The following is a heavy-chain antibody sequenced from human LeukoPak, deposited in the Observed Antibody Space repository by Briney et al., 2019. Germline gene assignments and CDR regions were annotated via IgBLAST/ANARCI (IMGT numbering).Heavy chain of an antibody. J-gene: IGHJ2*01. CDR3: AGGGGAYHPLVWHFDL. CDR2: ISSGGKTI. D-gene: IGHD3-16*01. CDR1: GFSFSAYY. V-gene: IGHV3-11*04. Sequence: AGSLSLSCAAYGFSFSAYYMTWLRQAPGKGLEWISYISSGGKTIYSSDSGKGPFLISRDNAKNSLYLQMTHLKVEDTAIYYCAGGGGAYHPLVWHFDLCGRGTLVTVSS.